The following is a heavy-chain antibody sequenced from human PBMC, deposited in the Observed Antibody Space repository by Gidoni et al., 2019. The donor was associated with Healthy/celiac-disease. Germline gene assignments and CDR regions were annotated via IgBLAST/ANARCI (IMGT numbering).Heavy chain of an antibody. J-gene: IGHJ6*02. CDR3: AREGQVYCSSTSCYRGLDYYYGMDV. V-gene: IGHV3-11*01. Sequence: QVQLVESGGGLVKPGGSLRLSCAASGFTFSDYYMSWIRQAPGKGLGWVSYISSSGSTIYYADSVKGRFTISRDNAKNSLYLQMNSLRAEDTAVYYCAREGQVYCSSTSCYRGLDYYYGMDVWGQGTTVTVSS. CDR2: ISSSGSTI. CDR1: GFTFSDYY. D-gene: IGHD2-2*01.